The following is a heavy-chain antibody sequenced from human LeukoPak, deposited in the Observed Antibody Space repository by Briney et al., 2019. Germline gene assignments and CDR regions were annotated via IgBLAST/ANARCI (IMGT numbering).Heavy chain of an antibody. CDR2: IYHSGNT. Sequence: ETLSLTCTVSGVSVISHTYYWGWIRQPPGKGVEWIGSIYHSGNTYYNPSLKSRVTISVDTSKIQFSLRLSSVTAADTAVYYCARSSGGVAAAATPWGQGTLVTVSS. CDR3: ARSSGGVAAAATP. D-gene: IGHD6-13*01. J-gene: IGHJ5*02. CDR1: GVSVISHTYY. V-gene: IGHV4-39*01.